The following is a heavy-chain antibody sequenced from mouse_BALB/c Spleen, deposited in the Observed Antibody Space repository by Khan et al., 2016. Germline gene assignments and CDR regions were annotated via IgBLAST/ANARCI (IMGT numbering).Heavy chain of an antibody. D-gene: IGHD2-14*01. CDR1: GYAFSGYW. J-gene: IGHJ3*01. CDR2: IYPGDGDT. V-gene: IGHV1-80*01. Sequence: QVQLQQSGAELVRPGSSVKISCKASGYAFSGYWMNWVKQRPGQGLEWIGQIYPGDGDTNYNGKFKGKATLTADKSSSTAYMQLSSLTSEECAVYFCARGTPFASWGQGTLVTVSA. CDR3: ARGTPFAS.